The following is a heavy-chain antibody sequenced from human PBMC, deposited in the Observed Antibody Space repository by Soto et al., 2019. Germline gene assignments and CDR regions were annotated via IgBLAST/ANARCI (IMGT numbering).Heavy chain of an antibody. V-gene: IGHV2-5*02. J-gene: IGHJ4*02. Sequence: QITLKESGPTLVKPTQTLTLTCTFSGFSLSTSGVGVGWIRQPPGKALEWLALIYWDDDKRYSPSLKSRLTITKDTPKNQVVLTMTNMDPVDTATYYCAHRSRPLRYFDWPYYFDYWGQGTLVTVSS. CDR2: IYWDDDK. CDR1: GFSLSTSGVG. CDR3: AHRSRPLRYFDWPYYFDY. D-gene: IGHD3-9*01.